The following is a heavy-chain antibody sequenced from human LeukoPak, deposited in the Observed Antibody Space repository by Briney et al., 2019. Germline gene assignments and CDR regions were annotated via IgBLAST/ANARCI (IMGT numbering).Heavy chain of an antibody. D-gene: IGHD3-9*01. Sequence: PSETLSLTCAVYGGSFSGYYWSWIRQPPGKGLEWIGEINHSGSTNYNPSLKSRVTISVDTSKNQFSLKLGSVTAADTAVYYCARQGDRRYFDWSSYYFDYWGQGTLVTVSS. CDR3: ARQGDRRYFDWSSYYFDY. CDR2: INHSGST. J-gene: IGHJ4*02. CDR1: GGSFSGYY. V-gene: IGHV4-34*01.